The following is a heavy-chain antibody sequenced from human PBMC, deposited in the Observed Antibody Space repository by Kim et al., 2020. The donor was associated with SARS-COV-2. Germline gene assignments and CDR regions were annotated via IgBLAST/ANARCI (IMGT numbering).Heavy chain of an antibody. V-gene: IGHV1-46*01. D-gene: IGHD2-2*01. CDR2: INPSGGST. CDR3: ARGLQQYPYCSSTSCYDAPRDY. J-gene: IGHJ4*02. Sequence: ASVKVSCKASGYTFTSYYMHWVRQAPGQGLEWMGIINPSGGSTSYAQKFKGRVTMTRDTSTSTVYMELSSLRSEDTAVYYCARGLQQYPYCSSTSCYDAPRDYWGQGTLVTVSS. CDR1: GYTFTSYY.